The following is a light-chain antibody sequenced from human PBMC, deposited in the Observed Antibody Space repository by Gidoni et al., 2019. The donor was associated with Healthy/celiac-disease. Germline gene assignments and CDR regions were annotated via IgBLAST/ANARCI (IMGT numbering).Light chain of an antibody. Sequence: IQMPQSPSSLSASVGDRVTITCQASQDISNYLNWYQQKPGKAPKLLIYDASNLETGVPSRFSGSGSGTDFTFTISSLQPEDIATYYCQQYDNLQAVTFGPGTKVDIK. CDR2: DAS. CDR1: QDISNY. V-gene: IGKV1-33*01. J-gene: IGKJ3*01. CDR3: QQYDNLQAVT.